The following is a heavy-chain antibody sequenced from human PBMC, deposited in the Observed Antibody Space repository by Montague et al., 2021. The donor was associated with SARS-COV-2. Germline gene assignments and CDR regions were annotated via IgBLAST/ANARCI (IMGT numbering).Heavy chain of an antibody. CDR2: IYTSGST. CDR1: GGSISSGSYY. D-gene: IGHD2-2*01. J-gene: IGHJ6*02. Sequence: TLSLTCTVSGGSISSGSYYWSWIRQPAGKGLEWIGRIYTSGSTNYNPSLKSRVTISVDTSKNQFSLKLSSVTAADTAGYYCARGGWGGTDCSSTSCKPYYYYYGMDVWGQGTTVTVSS. V-gene: IGHV4-61*02. CDR3: ARGGWGGTDCSSTSCKPYYYYYGMDV.